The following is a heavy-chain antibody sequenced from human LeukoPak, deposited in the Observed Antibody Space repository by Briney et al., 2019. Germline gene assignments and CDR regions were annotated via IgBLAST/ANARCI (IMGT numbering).Heavy chain of an antibody. CDR3: ASSLSLWGNYRCH. D-gene: IGHD3-16*02. Sequence: PGGSLRLSCAASGFIVSSIYISWVRQAPGKGLEWLSFIAVDGTKFYPDSVKGRFTISRDSAKNSLYLQMNNLSAEDTAVYYCASSLSLWGNYRCHWGRGTLVTVSS. CDR1: GFIVSSIY. J-gene: IGHJ4*02. CDR2: IAVDGTK. V-gene: IGHV3-69-1*02.